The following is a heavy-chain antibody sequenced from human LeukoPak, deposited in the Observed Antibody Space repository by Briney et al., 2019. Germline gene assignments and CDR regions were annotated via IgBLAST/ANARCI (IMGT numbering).Heavy chain of an antibody. CDR1: GGSISSYY. Sequence: PSETLSLTCTVSGGSISSYYWSWIRQPPGKGLEWIGYIYYSGSTNYNPSLKGRVTISVDTSKNQFSLKLSSVTAADTAVYYCARTGSGSYFGYWGQGTLVTVSS. D-gene: IGHD1-26*01. CDR2: IYYSGST. V-gene: IGHV4-59*01. J-gene: IGHJ4*02. CDR3: ARTGSGSYFGY.